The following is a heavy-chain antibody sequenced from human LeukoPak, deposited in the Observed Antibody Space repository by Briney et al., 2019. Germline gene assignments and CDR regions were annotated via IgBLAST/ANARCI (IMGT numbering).Heavy chain of an antibody. J-gene: IGHJ6*02. CDR1: GFPFSIYY. CDR2: IKPDGSEH. V-gene: IGHV3-7*01. CDR3: TREDLWRVDV. Sequence: GGSLRLSCAASGFPFSIYYMTWVRQAPGKGLEWVAKIKPDGSEHYYVDSVEGRFTFSRDNARNSLYLQMNNLRAEDSAVYYCTREDLWRVDVWGQGTTVTVSS. D-gene: IGHD3-3*01.